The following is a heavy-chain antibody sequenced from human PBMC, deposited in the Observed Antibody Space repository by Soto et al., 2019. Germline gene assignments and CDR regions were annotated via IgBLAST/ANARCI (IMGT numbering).Heavy chain of an antibody. Sequence: GGSLRLSCAASGFTFSSYAMSWVRQAPGKGLEWVSAISGSGGSTYYADSVKGRFTISRDNSKNTLYLQMNSLRAEDTAVYYCAKAEVGATYTVGDYYYYGMDVWGQGTTVTVSS. CDR1: GFTFSSYA. J-gene: IGHJ6*02. V-gene: IGHV3-23*01. D-gene: IGHD1-26*01. CDR2: ISGSGGST. CDR3: AKAEVGATYTVGDYYYYGMDV.